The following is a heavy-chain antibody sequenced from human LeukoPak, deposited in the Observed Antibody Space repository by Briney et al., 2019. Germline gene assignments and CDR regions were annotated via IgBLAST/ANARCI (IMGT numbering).Heavy chain of an antibody. J-gene: IGHJ4*02. CDR2: ISSSSNYI. CDR1: GFTFSSYT. V-gene: IGHV3-21*01. CDR3: ASRHDLID. Sequence: GGSLRLSCAASGFTFSSYTMNWVRQAPGKGLGWVSSISSSSNYIYYADSLEGRFTISRDNARNSLYLQMNSLRAEDTAVYYCASRHDLIDWGQGTLVTVSS. D-gene: IGHD2-21*01.